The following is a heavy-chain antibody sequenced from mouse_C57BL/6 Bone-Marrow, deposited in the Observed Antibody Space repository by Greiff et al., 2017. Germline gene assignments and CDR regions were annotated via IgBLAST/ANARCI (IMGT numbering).Heavy chain of an antibody. V-gene: IGHV1-64*01. CDR2: IHPNSGST. CDR3: ARTTTVVAPPWFAY. Sequence: QVQLQQPGAELVKPGASVKLSCKASGYTFTSYWMHWVKQRPGQGLEWIGMIHPNSGSTNYNEKFKSKSTLTVDKSSSTAYIQLSSLTSEDSTVFYCARTTTVVAPPWFAYWGQGTLVTVSA. CDR1: GYTFTSYW. J-gene: IGHJ3*01. D-gene: IGHD1-1*01.